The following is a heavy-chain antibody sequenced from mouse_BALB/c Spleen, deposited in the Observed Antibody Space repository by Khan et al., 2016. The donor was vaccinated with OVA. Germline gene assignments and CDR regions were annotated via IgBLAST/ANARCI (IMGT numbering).Heavy chain of an antibody. CDR3: ARSTYRYAFVY. J-gene: IGHJ3*01. Sequence: EVQLQESGPSLVKPSQTLSLTCSVTGDSITSGYWNWIRQFPGHKLEYMGYIIYTGYTYYNPSLKSRISITRHTSTNQYYLQLNAVTDGDTATYYCARSTYRYAFVYWGQGTLVTVSA. D-gene: IGHD2-14*01. CDR1: GDSITSGY. CDR2: IIYTGYT. V-gene: IGHV3-8*02.